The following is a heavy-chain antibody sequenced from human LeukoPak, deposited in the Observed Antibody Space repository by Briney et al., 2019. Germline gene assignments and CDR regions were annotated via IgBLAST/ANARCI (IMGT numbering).Heavy chain of an antibody. D-gene: IGHD3-22*01. CDR1: GFTFCNVW. CDR2: IKSKTAGGTT. CDR3: TTCHITMIVVGG. V-gene: IGHV3-15*01. Sequence: SGGSLRLSCAASGFTFCNVWMSWGRPAPGKGREWVGRIKSKTAGGTTDYAAPVKGTFTISRDDSKNTLYLQMNSLKTENTAVYYCTTCHITMIVVGGWGQGTLVTVSS. J-gene: IGHJ4*02.